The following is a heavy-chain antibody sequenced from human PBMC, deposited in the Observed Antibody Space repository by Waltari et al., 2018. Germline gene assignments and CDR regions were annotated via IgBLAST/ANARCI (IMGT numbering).Heavy chain of an antibody. CDR3: ARGAPGSYSPPFDY. CDR1: GGSISSSSYY. Sequence: QLQLQESGPGLVKPSETLSLTCTVSGGSISSSSYYWGWIRQPPGKGLEWIGSIYYSGSTYYNPSLKSRVTISVDTSKNQFSLKLSSVTAADTAVYYCARGAPGSYSPPFDYWGQGTLVTVSS. J-gene: IGHJ4*02. V-gene: IGHV4-39*07. D-gene: IGHD1-26*01. CDR2: IYYSGST.